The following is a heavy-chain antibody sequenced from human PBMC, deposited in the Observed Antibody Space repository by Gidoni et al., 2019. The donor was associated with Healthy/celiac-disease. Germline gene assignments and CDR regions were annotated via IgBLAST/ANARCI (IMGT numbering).Heavy chain of an antibody. J-gene: IGHJ6*02. Sequence: QVQLQQWGAGLLKPSETLSLPCAVYGASFSGYYWSWIRQPPGKGLEWIGEINHSGSTNYNPSLKSRVTISVDTSKNQFSLKLSSVTAADTAVYYCARGGYCSSTSCYTRYYYYGMDVWGQGTTVTVSS. V-gene: IGHV4-34*01. CDR1: GASFSGYY. D-gene: IGHD2-2*02. CDR3: ARGGYCSSTSCYTRYYYYGMDV. CDR2: INHSGST.